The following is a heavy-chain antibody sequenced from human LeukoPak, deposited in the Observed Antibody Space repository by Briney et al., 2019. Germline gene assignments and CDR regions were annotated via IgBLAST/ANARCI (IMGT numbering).Heavy chain of an antibody. Sequence: SETLSLTCKVSGGSMSSHYWSWIRQPPGKGLEWIGDIYYSGSTNYNPSLNSRVTISLDTSKNQFSLNLRSVTAADTAVYYCAKDDRSGYSTLGYWGQGSLVTVSS. D-gene: IGHD3-22*01. CDR3: AKDDRSGYSTLGY. J-gene: IGHJ4*02. V-gene: IGHV4-59*11. CDR2: IYYSGST. CDR1: GGSMSSHY.